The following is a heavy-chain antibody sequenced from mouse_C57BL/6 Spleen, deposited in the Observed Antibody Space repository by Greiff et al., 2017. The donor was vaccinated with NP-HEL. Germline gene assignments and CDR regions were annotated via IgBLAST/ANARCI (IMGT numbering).Heavy chain of an antibody. D-gene: IGHD2-12*01. Sequence: QVQLQQPGAELVKPGASVKLSCKASGYTFTSYWMHWVKQRPGQGLEWIGMIHPNSGSTNYNEKFKSKATLTVDKSSSTAYMQLSSLTSEDSAVYYCASYFSEGYFDVWGTGTTVTVSS. V-gene: IGHV1-64*01. CDR3: ASYFSEGYFDV. CDR2: IHPNSGST. J-gene: IGHJ1*03. CDR1: GYTFTSYW.